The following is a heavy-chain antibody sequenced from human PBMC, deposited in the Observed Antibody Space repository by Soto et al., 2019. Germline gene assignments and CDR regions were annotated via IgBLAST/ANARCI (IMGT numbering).Heavy chain of an antibody. CDR2: ISYDGSNK. V-gene: IGHV3-30*18. J-gene: IGHJ4*02. D-gene: IGHD6-6*01. Sequence: QVQLVESGGGVVQPGRSLRLSCAASGFTFSSYGMHWVRQAPGKGLGWVAVISYDGSNKYYADSVKGRFTISRDNSKNTLYLQMNSLRAEDTAVYYCAKDHVDFLQEYSSSSDIDYWGQGTLVTVSS. CDR3: AKDHVDFLQEYSSSSDIDY. CDR1: GFTFSSYG.